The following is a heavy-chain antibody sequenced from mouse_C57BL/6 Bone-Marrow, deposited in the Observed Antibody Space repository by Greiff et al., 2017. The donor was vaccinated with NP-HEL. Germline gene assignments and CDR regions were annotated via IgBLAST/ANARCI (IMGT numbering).Heavy chain of an antibody. D-gene: IGHD2-4*01. V-gene: IGHV1-81*01. CDR3: ARCDYDEDWYFDV. Sequence: VQLQQSGAELARPGASVKLSCKASGYTFTSYGISWVKQRTGQGLEWIGEIYPRSGNTYYNEKFKGKATLTADKSSSTAYMALRSLTSEDSAVYFCARCDYDEDWYFDVWGTGTTVTVSS. CDR2: IYPRSGNT. J-gene: IGHJ1*03. CDR1: GYTFTSYG.